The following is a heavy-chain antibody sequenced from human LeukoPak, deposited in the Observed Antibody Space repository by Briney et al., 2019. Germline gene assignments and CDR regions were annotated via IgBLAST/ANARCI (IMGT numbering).Heavy chain of an antibody. D-gene: IGHD2-8*02. Sequence: PGGSLRLSCTASGFTLRNYDMHWVRQTTEKGLEWVSGIGTEDDTFYPDSVKGRFTISRENAKNSFCLQMNSLRAGDTAVYYCARGRFVLVPSLERWYFDLWGRGTLVTVSS. J-gene: IGHJ2*01. CDR2: IGTEDDT. V-gene: IGHV3-13*01. CDR1: GFTLRNYD. CDR3: ARGRFVLVPSLERWYFDL.